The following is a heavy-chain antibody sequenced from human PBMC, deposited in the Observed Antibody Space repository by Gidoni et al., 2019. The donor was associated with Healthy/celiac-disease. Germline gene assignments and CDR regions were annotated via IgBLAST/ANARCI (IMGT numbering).Heavy chain of an antibody. CDR2: IYHSGST. J-gene: IGHJ6*02. D-gene: IGHD1-1*01. V-gene: IGHV4-38-2*02. CDR1: GSSISSGYY. CDR3: ARDWRTIHNGGMDV. Sequence: QVQLQESGPGLVKPSETLSLTCAVSGSSISSGYYWGWIRQPPGKGLEWIGSIYHSGSTYYNPSLKSRVTISVDTSKNQFSLKLSSVTAADTAVYYCARDWRTIHNGGMDVWGQGTTVTVSS.